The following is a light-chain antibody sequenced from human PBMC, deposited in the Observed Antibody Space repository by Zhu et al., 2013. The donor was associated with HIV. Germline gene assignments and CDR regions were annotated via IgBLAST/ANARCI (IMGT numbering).Light chain of an antibody. J-gene: IGKJ4*01. CDR3: QQYNNWPPLT. V-gene: IGKV4-1*01. Sequence: DIVMIQSPDSLAVSLGERATINCKSSQSVLYSSNNKNYLAWYQQKPGQAPRLLIYGASTRATGIPARFSGSGSGTEFTLTISSLQSEDFAVYYCQQYNNWPPLTFGGGTKVEIK. CDR2: GAS. CDR1: QSVLYSSNNKNY.